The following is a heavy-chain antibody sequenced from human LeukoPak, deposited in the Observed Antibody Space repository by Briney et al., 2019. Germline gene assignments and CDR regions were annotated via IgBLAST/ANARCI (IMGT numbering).Heavy chain of an antibody. CDR2: IYYSGST. D-gene: IGHD6-13*01. J-gene: IGHJ4*02. V-gene: IGHV4-59*01. CDR3: ARGLMMAVAGRGEFHY. Sequence: SETLSLTCIVSGGSISSYYWSWIRQPPGKGLEWIGYIYYSGSTNYNPSLKNRVTISVDTSKNQFSLKLSSVTAADTAVYYCARGLMMAVAGRGEFHYWGQGTLVIVSS. CDR1: GGSISSYY.